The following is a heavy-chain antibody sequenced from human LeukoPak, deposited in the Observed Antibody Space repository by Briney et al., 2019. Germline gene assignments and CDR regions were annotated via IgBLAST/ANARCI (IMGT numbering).Heavy chain of an antibody. D-gene: IGHD3-22*01. J-gene: IGHJ5*02. Sequence: PSQTLSLTCADSGGSISSGGYSWSWIRQPPGKGLEWIGYIYHSGSTYYNPSLKSRVTISVDRSKNQFSLKLSSVTAADTAVYYCARGSSGYYGNWFDPWGQGTLVTVSS. V-gene: IGHV4-30-2*01. CDR1: GGSISSGGYS. CDR2: IYHSGST. CDR3: ARGSSGYYGNWFDP.